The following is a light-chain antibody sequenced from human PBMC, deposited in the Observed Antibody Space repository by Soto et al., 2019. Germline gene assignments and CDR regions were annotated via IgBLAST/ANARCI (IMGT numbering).Light chain of an antibody. J-gene: IGKJ4*01. CDR1: QAVPNN. Sequence: DIHLTQSPSFLSASVGDRVTSTCRPSQAVPNNMAWYQQKPGKPPKLLIYEESTLHSGVPSRFSGRKSGTQFTLTIDSLQPEDFATYYCQQVKTYPRTFGGGTKLEIK. V-gene: IGKV1-9*01. CDR2: EES. CDR3: QQVKTYPRT.